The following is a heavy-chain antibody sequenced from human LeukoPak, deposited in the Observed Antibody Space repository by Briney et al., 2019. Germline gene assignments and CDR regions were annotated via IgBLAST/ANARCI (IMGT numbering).Heavy chain of an antibody. CDR1: GGSISGNY. J-gene: IGHJ4*02. CDR2: MYYSGST. Sequence: SETLSLTCTVAGGSISGNYWGWIRQPPGKGLEWIGSMYYSGSTYYNPSLKSRVTISVDTSKNQFSLKLSSVTAADAAVYYCARIRATVNSPFDYWGQGTLVTVSS. CDR3: ARIRATVNSPFDY. V-gene: IGHV4-39*01. D-gene: IGHD4-17*01.